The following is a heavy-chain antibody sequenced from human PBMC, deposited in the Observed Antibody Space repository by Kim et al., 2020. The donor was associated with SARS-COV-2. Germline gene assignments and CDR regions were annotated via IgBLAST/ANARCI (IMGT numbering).Heavy chain of an antibody. J-gene: IGHJ4*02. CDR3: AKDVFEAAPWRIYYFDY. Sequence: GGSLRLSCAASGFDFGNYGMHWVRQAPGKGLEWVAVISNDGSNKQYGGSVKGRFTISRDNSKNTLYLQMNRLRPEDTAVYYCAKDVFEAAPWRIYYFDYWGQGTLVTVSS. CDR2: ISNDGSNK. D-gene: IGHD6-6*01. CDR1: GFDFGNYG. V-gene: IGHV3-30*18.